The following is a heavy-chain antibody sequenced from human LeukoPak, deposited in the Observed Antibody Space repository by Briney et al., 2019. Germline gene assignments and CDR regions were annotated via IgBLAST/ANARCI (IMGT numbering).Heavy chain of an antibody. CDR2: ISAYNGGT. V-gene: IGHV1-18*01. CDR1: GYTFTSYG. D-gene: IGHD2-2*01. J-gene: IGHJ4*02. Sequence: GASVKVSCKASGYTFTSYGISWVRQAPGQGLEWMGWISAYNGGTNYAQKFQGRVTMTRDTSISTAYMELSRLRSDDTAVYYCAREFVVVPGNPFDYWGQGTLVTVPS. CDR3: AREFVVVPGNPFDY.